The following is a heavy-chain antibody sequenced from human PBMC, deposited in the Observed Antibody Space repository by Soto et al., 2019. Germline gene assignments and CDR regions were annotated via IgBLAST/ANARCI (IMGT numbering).Heavy chain of an antibody. Sequence: PSETLSLTCGVSGDSIDSNDWWIWVRQPPGKGLEWIGQIYHTGSTSYKPSLKSRVTMSVDTSKNQFSLKLSSVTAADTAVYYCARTSRFDCWGQGTLVTVSS. CDR3: ARTSRFDC. D-gene: IGHD6-6*01. J-gene: IGHJ4*02. CDR2: IYHTGST. CDR1: GDSIDSNDW. V-gene: IGHV4-4*02.